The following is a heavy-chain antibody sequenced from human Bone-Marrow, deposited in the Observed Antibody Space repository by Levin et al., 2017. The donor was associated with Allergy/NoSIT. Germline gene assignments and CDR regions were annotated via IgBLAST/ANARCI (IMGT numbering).Heavy chain of an antibody. D-gene: IGHD3-3*01. V-gene: IGHV1-18*01. CDR2: ISGYNAKT. J-gene: IGHJ4*02. CDR3: AVHDFRSGYPFDY. CDR1: GYNFISYG. Sequence: ASVKVSCETSGYNFISYGITWVRQAPGQGLEWMGWISGYNAKTNYAQKVEDRVTMTTDTSTSTAYLEVRSLRSDDTAVYYCAVHDFRSGYPFDYWGQGTLVIVSS.